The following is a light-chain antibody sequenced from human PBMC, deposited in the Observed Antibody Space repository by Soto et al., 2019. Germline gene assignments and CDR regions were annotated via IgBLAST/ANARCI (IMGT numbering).Light chain of an antibody. J-gene: IGKJ5*01. CDR2: GAS. Sequence: EILLTQSPGTLSLSGWERATLSWRASQGVGYLAWYQQKPGQSPRLLLYGASNRATGVPDRFSGSGSGTDFTLTISSLEPEDFAVYFCQQWHSSPSITFGQGTRLEIK. CDR1: QGVGY. CDR3: QQWHSSPSIT. V-gene: IGKV3-20*01.